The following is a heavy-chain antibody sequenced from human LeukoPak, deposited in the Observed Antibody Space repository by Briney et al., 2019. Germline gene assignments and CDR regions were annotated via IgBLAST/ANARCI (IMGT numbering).Heavy chain of an antibody. D-gene: IGHD5-18*01. CDR3: ATEKVGRRGIQLWLYYGMDV. V-gene: IGHV1-24*01. J-gene: IGHJ6*02. CDR2: FDPEDGET. CDR1: GYTLTELS. Sequence: ASVKVSCKVPGYTLTELSIHWVRQAPGKGLEWMGGFDPEDGETIYAQKFQGRVTMTEDTSTDTAYMELSSLRSEDTAVYYCATEKVGRRGIQLWLYYGMDVWGQGNTVTVSS.